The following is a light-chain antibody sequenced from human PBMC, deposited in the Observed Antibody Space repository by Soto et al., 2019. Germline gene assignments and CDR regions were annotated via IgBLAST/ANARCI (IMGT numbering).Light chain of an antibody. CDR2: DAS. V-gene: IGKV3-11*01. Sequence: VSTQSPCTMSLSPGERATLSCRASKSVDIYLAWYQQNPGQAPRLLIYDASNWATGIPARFSGSGSGTDFTLTISGLEPEGFAVYSCQQRKYWPPLALGGGTKVDIK. CDR1: KSVDIY. CDR3: QQRKYWPPLA. J-gene: IGKJ4*01.